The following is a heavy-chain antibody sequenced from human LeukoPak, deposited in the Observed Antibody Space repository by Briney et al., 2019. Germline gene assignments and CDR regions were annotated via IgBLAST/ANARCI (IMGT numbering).Heavy chain of an antibody. D-gene: IGHD2-2*01. Sequence: SGGSLRLSCAASGFTVSSNYMSWVRQAPGKGLEWVSVIYSGGSTYYADSVKGRFTISRDNSKNTLYLQMNSLRAEDTAVYYCTRMAWRSRPFDYWGQGTLVTVSS. CDR2: IYSGGST. CDR3: TRMAWRSRPFDY. CDR1: GFTVSSNY. V-gene: IGHV3-53*01. J-gene: IGHJ4*02.